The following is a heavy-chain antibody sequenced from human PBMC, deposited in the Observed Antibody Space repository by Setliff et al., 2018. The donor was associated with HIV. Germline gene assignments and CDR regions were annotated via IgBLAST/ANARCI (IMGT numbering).Heavy chain of an antibody. V-gene: IGHV1-3*01. CDR1: GYSFSNFA. D-gene: IGHD2-15*01. CDR2: INAGSGNT. Sequence: ASVKVSCKASGYSFSNFAIHWVRQAPGQRLEWLGWINAGSGNTRYSRKFQDRLTITRDTSARTVYMELSSLKSEDTAVYYCARVRCSGANCFNWFDFWGQGTPVTVS. J-gene: IGHJ5*01. CDR3: ARVRCSGANCFNWFDF.